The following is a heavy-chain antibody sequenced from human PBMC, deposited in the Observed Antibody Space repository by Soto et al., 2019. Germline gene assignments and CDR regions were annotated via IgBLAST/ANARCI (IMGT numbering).Heavy chain of an antibody. CDR3: AISYYDILTDYYSPHAFDI. J-gene: IGHJ3*02. Sequence: QVQLVQSGAEVKKPGSSVKVSCKASGGTFSSYAISWVRQAPGQGLEWMGGIIPIFGTANYAQKFQGRVTITADESTSTAYMELSSLRSEDTAVYYCAISYYDILTDYYSPHAFDIWGQGTMVTVSS. V-gene: IGHV1-69*01. CDR2: IIPIFGTA. D-gene: IGHD3-9*01. CDR1: GGTFSSYA.